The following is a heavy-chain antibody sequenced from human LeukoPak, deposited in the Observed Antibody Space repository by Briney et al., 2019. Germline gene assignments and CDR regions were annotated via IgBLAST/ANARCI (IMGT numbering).Heavy chain of an antibody. Sequence: GGSLRLSCAASGFTFSSYGMHWVRQAPGKGLEWMAVISYDGSNKYYADSVKGRFTISRDNSKNTLYLQMNSLRAEDTAVYYCAKGRGAYGDYGLDYWGQGTLVTVSS. D-gene: IGHD4-17*01. CDR3: AKGRGAYGDYGLDY. CDR2: ISYDGSNK. J-gene: IGHJ4*02. CDR1: GFTFSSYG. V-gene: IGHV3-30*18.